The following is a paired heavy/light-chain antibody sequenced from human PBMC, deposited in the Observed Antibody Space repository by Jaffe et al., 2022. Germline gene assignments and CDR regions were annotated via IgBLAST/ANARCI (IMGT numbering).Heavy chain of an antibody. J-gene: IGHJ4*02. CDR1: GFTFSSYA. CDR2: ISGSGGST. V-gene: IGHV3-23*01. D-gene: IGHD4-17*01. CDR3: AKSPRLPESDDYGDYPEGPWGDYFDY. Sequence: EVQLLESGGGLVQPGGSLRLSCAASGFTFSSYAMSWVRQAPGKGLEWVSAISGSGGSTYYADSVKGRFTISRDNSKNTLYLQMNSLRAEDTAVYYCAKSPRLPESDDYGDYPEGPWGDYFDYWGQGTLVTVSS.
Light chain of an antibody. CDR1: QSISSY. J-gene: IGKJ4*01. V-gene: IGKV1-39*01. CDR2: AAS. Sequence: DIQMTQSPSSLSASVGDRVTITCRASQSISSYLNWYQQKPGKAPKLLIYAASSLQSGVPSRFSGSGSGTDFTLTISSLQPEDFATYYCQQSYSTPGLTFGGGTKVEIK. CDR3: QQSYSTPGLT.